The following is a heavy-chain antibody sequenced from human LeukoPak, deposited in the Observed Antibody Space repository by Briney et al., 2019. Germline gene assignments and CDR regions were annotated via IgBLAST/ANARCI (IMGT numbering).Heavy chain of an antibody. V-gene: IGHV3-23*01. J-gene: IGHJ4*02. D-gene: IGHD3-10*01. Sequence: GGSLRLSCAASGFSFSTYTMTWVRQAPGKGLEWVSGTTDSGKPCYADSVKGRFTISRDNSKSTLYLQINSLRAEDTAVYYCASRNYYLDHWGQGALVTVSS. CDR2: TTDSGKP. CDR3: ASRNYYLDH. CDR1: GFSFSTYT.